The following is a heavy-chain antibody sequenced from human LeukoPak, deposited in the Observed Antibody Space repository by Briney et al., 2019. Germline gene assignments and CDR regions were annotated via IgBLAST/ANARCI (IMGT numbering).Heavy chain of an antibody. CDR2: IYYTGTT. J-gene: IGHJ5*02. CDR3: ARHIVAGGDPDWFDP. CDR1: GGSISRSGYY. D-gene: IGHD6-13*01. Sequence: SETLSLTCTVSGGSISRSGYYWGWIRQPPGKGLEWIGSIYYTGTTYYNLSLKSRVTISVDTSKNQFSLTLSSVTAADTAMYYCARHIVAGGDPDWFDPWGQGTLVTVSS. V-gene: IGHV4-39*01.